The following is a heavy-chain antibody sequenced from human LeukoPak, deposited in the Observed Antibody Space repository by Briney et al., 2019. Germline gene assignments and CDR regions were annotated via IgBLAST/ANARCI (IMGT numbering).Heavy chain of an antibody. CDR2: ICANDGNT. Sequence: GSLRLSCAASGLTFRNYAMSWVRQAPGKGLEWVSVICANDGNTYYADAVKGWFTISRDNSKDTLYLQMDSLRAEDTAVYYCAKGSGSSCYSPCDYWGQGILVTVSS. J-gene: IGHJ4*02. D-gene: IGHD2-15*01. V-gene: IGHV3-23*01. CDR1: GLTFRNYA. CDR3: AKGSGSSCYSPCDY.